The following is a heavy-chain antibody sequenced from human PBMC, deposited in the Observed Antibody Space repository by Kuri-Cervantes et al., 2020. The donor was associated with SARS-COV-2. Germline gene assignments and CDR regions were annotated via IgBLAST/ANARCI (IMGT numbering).Heavy chain of an antibody. V-gene: IGHV1-18*01. CDR3: ASWGRDMTMVTWVDY. Sequence: ASVKVSCKASGYTFTSYGISWVRQAPGQGLEWMGWISAYNGNTNYAQKLQGRVTMTTDTSTSTAYMELRSLRSDDTAVYYCASWGRDMTMVTWVDYWGQGTLVTVSS. CDR1: GYTFTSYG. D-gene: IGHD4-17*01. CDR2: ISAYNGNT. J-gene: IGHJ4*02.